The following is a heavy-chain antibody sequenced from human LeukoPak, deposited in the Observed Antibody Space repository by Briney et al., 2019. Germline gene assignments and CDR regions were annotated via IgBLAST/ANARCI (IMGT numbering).Heavy chain of an antibody. J-gene: IGHJ5*02. CDR3: ARDQAIAAAESWFDP. Sequence: ASVKVSFKASGYTFTSYGISWVRQAPGKGLEWMGWISAYSGNTNYAQKLQGRVTMTTDTSTSTAYMELRSLRSDDTAVYYCARDQAIAAAESWFDPWGQGTLVTVSS. CDR2: ISAYSGNT. CDR1: GYTFTSYG. D-gene: IGHD6-13*01. V-gene: IGHV1-18*01.